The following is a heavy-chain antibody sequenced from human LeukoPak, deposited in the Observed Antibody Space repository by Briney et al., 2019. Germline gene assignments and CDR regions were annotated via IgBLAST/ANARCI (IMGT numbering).Heavy chain of an antibody. V-gene: IGHV3-21*01. CDR2: ISSSSSYI. J-gene: IGHJ5*02. Sequence: PGGSLRLSCAASGFTFSSYSMNWVRQAPGKGLEWVSSISSSSSYIYYADSVKGRFTISRDNAKNSLYLQMNSLRAEDTAVYYCARWNYGINWFDPWGQGTLVTVSS. CDR3: ARWNYGINWFDP. D-gene: IGHD1-7*01. CDR1: GFTFSSYS.